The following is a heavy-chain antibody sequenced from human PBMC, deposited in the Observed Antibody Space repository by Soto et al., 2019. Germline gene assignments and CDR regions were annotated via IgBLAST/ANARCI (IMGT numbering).Heavy chain of an antibody. V-gene: IGHV3-15*01. D-gene: IGHD3-3*01. Sequence: EVQMVESGGGLVKPGGSLRLSSEASGFTFTDAWMTWVRQSPGKGLEWVGRIKSQAEGGTTDYAAPVKGRFTISRDDSKNTLFLHMNSLKIEDSGVYYCMAWYYDSWSGYYPYNWFDPWGQGTLVTVSS. CDR3: MAWYYDSWSGYYPYNWFDP. J-gene: IGHJ5*02. CDR1: GFTFTDAW. CDR2: IKSQAEGGTT.